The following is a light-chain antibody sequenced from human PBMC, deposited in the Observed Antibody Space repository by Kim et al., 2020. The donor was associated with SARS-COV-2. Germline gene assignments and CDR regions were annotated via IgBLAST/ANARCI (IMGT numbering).Light chain of an antibody. CDR3: QQYAYWRA. CDR1: QSISSS. J-gene: IGKJ5*01. Sequence: SLSPGERATLPCRASQSISSSLAWYKQKPGQAPRVLIYGASARATGIPARFSGSGSGTEFTLTISNLQSEDFAVYYCQQYAYWRAFGQGTRLEIK. CDR2: GAS. V-gene: IGKV3-15*01.